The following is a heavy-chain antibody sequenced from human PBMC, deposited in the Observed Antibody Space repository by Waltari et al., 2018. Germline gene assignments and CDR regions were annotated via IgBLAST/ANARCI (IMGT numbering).Heavy chain of an antibody. J-gene: IGHJ5*02. CDR3: VRDTTPDILWPNWFDP. V-gene: IGHV4-4*07. D-gene: IGHD2-21*01. CDR1: GGSISSYY. Sequence: QVQLQESGPGLVKPSETLSLTCTVSGGSISSYYWSWIRQPAGKGLEWIGRIYTSGSTNYNPSLKSRVTMSVDTSKNQFSLKLSSVTAADTAVYYCVRDTTPDILWPNWFDPWGQGTLVTVSS. CDR2: IYTSGST.